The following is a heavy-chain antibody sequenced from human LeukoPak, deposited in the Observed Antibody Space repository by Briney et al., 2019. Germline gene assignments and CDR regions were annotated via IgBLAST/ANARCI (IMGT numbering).Heavy chain of an antibody. D-gene: IGHD2-8*01. V-gene: IGHV3-30*18. CDR3: AKDRFDCTNGVVHYFDY. Sequence: GGSLRLSCAASGFTFSSYGMHWARQAPGKGLEWVAVISYDGSKKYYADSVQGRFTISRDNSKSTLYLQMHNLRAEDTAVYYCAKDRFDCTNGVVHYFDYWGQGTLVTVSS. CDR2: ISYDGSKK. J-gene: IGHJ4*02. CDR1: GFTFSSYG.